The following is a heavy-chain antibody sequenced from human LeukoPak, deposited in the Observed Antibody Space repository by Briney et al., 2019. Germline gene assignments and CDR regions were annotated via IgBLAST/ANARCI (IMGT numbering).Heavy chain of an antibody. J-gene: IGHJ3*01. Sequence: GGSLRLSCRGSGFAFGNYGMTWVRQAPGKGLEWVSAITGSGEGTRYTDAVTGRFTISRDNSRNKLFLQMDNLRADDTAVYYCAKDPNGDYLGAFDFWGPGTLVTVS. D-gene: IGHD4-17*01. CDR3: AKDPNGDYLGAFDF. V-gene: IGHV3-23*01. CDR2: ITGSGEGT. CDR1: GFAFGNYG.